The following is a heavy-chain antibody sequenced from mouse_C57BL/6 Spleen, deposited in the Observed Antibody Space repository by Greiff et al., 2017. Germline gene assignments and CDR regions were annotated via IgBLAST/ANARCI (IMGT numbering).Heavy chain of an antibody. J-gene: IGHJ2*01. Sequence: VHLVESGPGLVQPSQSLSITCTVSGFSLTSYGVHWVRQSPGKGLEWLGVIWSGGITDYNAAFISRLSISKDNSKSQVFFKMNSLQADDTAIYYCARKDLRKDYFDYWGQGTTLTVSS. D-gene: IGHD1-1*01. CDR1: GFSLTSYG. CDR2: IWSGGIT. CDR3: ARKDLRKDYFDY. V-gene: IGHV2-2*01.